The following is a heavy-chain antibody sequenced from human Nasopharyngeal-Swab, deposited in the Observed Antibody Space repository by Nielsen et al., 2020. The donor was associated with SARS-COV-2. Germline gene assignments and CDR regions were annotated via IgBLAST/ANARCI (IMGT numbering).Heavy chain of an antibody. V-gene: IGHV3-49*02. D-gene: IGHD6-19*01. Sequence: VRQMPGKGLEWVGFIRSKAYGGTTEYAASVKGRFTISRDDSKSIAYPQMNSLKTEDTAVYYCTRAELGAVAGVYYFDYWGQGTLVTVSS. J-gene: IGHJ4*02. CDR3: TRAELGAVAGVYYFDY. CDR2: IRSKAYGGTT.